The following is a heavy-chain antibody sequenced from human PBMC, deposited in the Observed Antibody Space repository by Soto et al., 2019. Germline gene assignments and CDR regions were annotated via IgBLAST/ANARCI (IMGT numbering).Heavy chain of an antibody. CDR3: AKFGMATTKRSPPYYIDY. J-gene: IGHJ4*02. V-gene: IGHV3-23*01. CDR1: GFTFSGYW. Sequence: SGGSLRLSCEASGFTFSGYWMTWFRQAPGKGLEWVSSISGSGGGTYYADSVKGRFTFSRDNSKNTLYLQMNSLRAEDTAVYYCAKFGMATTKRSPPYYIDYWGQGALVTVSS. D-gene: IGHD1-1*01. CDR2: ISGSGGGT.